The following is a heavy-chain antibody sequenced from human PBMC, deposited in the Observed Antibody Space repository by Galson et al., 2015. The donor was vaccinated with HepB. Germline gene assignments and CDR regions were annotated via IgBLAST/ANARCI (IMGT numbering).Heavy chain of an antibody. CDR3: ARDSHEYDYVWGSNRLDSFHI. Sequence: SLRLSCAASGFIFSDYYMSWIRQAPGKGLEWLSYISSSGSTIYYADSVKGRFTISRDNTKSSLYLEMNSLRVEDTAVYYCARDSHEYDYVWGSNRLDSFHIWGQGTMVTVSS. V-gene: IGHV3-11*01. D-gene: IGHD3-16*02. J-gene: IGHJ3*02. CDR2: ISSSGSTI. CDR1: GFIFSDYY.